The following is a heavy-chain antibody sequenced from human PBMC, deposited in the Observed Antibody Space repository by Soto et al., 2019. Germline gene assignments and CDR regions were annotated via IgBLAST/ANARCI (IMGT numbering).Heavy chain of an antibody. V-gene: IGHV1-46*01. CDR2: FNPTGDTA. Sequence: ASVKVSCKASGYTFTCYGISWVRQAPGQGLEWMGIFNPTGDTASYAQKLQGRVTMTRDTSTGTAYMELGSLRSEDTAVYYCARGGRIVDTGIGYYYYHAMDVWGQGTTVTVSS. J-gene: IGHJ6*02. CDR1: GYTFTCYG. D-gene: IGHD5-18*01. CDR3: ARGGRIVDTGIGYYYYHAMDV.